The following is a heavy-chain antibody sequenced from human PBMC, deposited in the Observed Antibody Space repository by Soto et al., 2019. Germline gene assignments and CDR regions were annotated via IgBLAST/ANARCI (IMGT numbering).Heavy chain of an antibody. CDR3: ARSVYYYDSSVTRGGAFDI. D-gene: IGHD3-22*01. CDR1: GFTFSSYS. CDR2: ISSSSSYI. Sequence: GSLRLSCAASGFTFSSYSMNWVRQAPGKGLEWVSSISSSSSYIYYADSVKGRFTISRDNAKNSLYLQMNSLRAEDTAVYYCARSVYYYDSSVTRGGAFDIWGQGTMVTVS. J-gene: IGHJ3*02. V-gene: IGHV3-21*01.